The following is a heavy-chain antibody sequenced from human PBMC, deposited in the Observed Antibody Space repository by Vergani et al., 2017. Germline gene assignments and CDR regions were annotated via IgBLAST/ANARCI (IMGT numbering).Heavy chain of an antibody. J-gene: IGHJ5*02. Sequence: QVQLVQSGAEVKKPGSSVKVSCKASGGTFNIYSVSWLRQAPGQGPEWMGGITPFFPTGHYAQKFQGRVTITADESATTVYMELSSLRSEDTAVYYCARGEKYYDFWSGYFSGIARGWFDPWGQGTLVTVSS. CDR1: GGTFNIYS. D-gene: IGHD3-3*01. CDR3: ARGEKYYDFWSGYFSGIARGWFDP. V-gene: IGHV1-69*12. CDR2: ITPFFPTG.